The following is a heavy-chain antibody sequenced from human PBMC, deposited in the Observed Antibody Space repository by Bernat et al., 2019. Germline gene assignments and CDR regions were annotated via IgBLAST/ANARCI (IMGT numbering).Heavy chain of an antibody. D-gene: IGHD1-26*01. V-gene: IGHV3-48*03. J-gene: IGHJ6*02. CDR3: AREWERDSYGMDV. CDR2: ISSSGSTI. Sequence: EVQLVESGGGLVQPGGSLRLSCAASGFTFSSYEMNWVRQAPGKGLEWVSYISSSGSTIYYADSVKGRFTISRDNAKNSLYLQMNSLRAEDTAVYYCAREWERDSYGMDVWGQGTTVTVSS. CDR1: GFTFSSYE.